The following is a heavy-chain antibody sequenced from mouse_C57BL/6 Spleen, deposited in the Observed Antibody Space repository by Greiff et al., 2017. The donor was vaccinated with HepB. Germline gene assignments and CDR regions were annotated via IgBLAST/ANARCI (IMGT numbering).Heavy chain of an antibody. J-gene: IGHJ4*01. D-gene: IGHD1-1*01. V-gene: IGHV1-18*01. Sequence: EVKLVESGPELVKPGASVKIPCKASGYTFTDYNMDWVKQSHGKSLEWIGDINPNNGGTIYNQKFKGKATLTVDKSSSTAYMELRSLTSEDTAVYYCARSITTVVAKRGYYYAMDYWGQGTSVTVSS. CDR1: GYTFTDYN. CDR2: INPNNGGT. CDR3: ARSITTVVAKRGYYYAMDY.